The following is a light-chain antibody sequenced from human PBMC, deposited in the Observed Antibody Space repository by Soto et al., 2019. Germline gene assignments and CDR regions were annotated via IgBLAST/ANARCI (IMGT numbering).Light chain of an antibody. V-gene: IGKV3D-20*02. J-gene: IGKJ1*01. CDR3: QQRANWPPVT. CDR1: QSVSSNK. Sequence: ETVLTQSPGTVSLSPGDRATLPCRASQSVSSNKLAWYQQKPGQAPRLLIYAASSRATGIPDRFSGSGSGTDFTLTITTLEPEDFAVYFCQQRANWPPVTFGQGPRWIS. CDR2: AAS.